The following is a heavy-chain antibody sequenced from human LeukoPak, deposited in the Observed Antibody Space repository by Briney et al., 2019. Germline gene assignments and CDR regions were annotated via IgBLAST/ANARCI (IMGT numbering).Heavy chain of an antibody. Sequence: PGGSLRLSCAASGFTFSSYAMSWVRQAPGKGLEWVSAISGSGGSTYYADSVKGRFTISRDNSKNTLYLQMNSLRDEDTAVYYCAKDRENYIDLLYFGELPGHWGQGTLVTVSS. D-gene: IGHD3-10*01. CDR3: AKDRENYIDLLYFGELPGH. CDR2: ISGSGGST. J-gene: IGHJ4*02. CDR1: GFTFSSYA. V-gene: IGHV3-23*01.